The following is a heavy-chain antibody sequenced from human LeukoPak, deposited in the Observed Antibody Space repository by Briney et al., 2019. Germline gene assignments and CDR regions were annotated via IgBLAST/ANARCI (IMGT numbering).Heavy chain of an antibody. J-gene: IGHJ5*02. CDR3: AGGQMFTSGGFDT. Sequence: LTGRSLRLSCAASGFTFSSYGMHWVRQAPGKGLEWVAVIWYDGSNKYYADSVKGRFTISRDNSKNMVYLQMNSLRAEDTALYYCAGGQMFTSGGFDTWGQGALVTVSS. V-gene: IGHV3-33*01. D-gene: IGHD6-19*01. CDR2: IWYDGSNK. CDR1: GFTFSSYG.